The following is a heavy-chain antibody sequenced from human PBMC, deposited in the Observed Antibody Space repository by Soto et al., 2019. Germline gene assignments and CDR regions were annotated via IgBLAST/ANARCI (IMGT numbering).Heavy chain of an antibody. Sequence: QTGGPLRLSCAASGFTFSSYAMSWVRQAPGKGLEWVSAISGSGGSTYYADSVKGRFTISRDNSKNTLYLQMNSLRAEDTAVYYCAKDGDFWSGYYTRYGMDVWGQGTTVTVSS. J-gene: IGHJ6*02. CDR3: AKDGDFWSGYYTRYGMDV. D-gene: IGHD3-3*01. CDR1: GFTFSSYA. V-gene: IGHV3-23*01. CDR2: ISGSGGST.